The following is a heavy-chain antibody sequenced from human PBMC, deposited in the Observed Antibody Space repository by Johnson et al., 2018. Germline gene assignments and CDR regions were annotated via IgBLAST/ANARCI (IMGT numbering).Heavy chain of an antibody. Sequence: VQLVQSGGGLVQPGGSLRLSCAASGLTFSNYDMSWVRQAPGKGLEWVSRISDGGSSTDYADSVRGRFTISRDNSKTTLNLQINSLRAEDTAVYYCAKSGYNYGNPNFWNAFDVWGQGTMVIASS. CDR1: GLTFSNYD. CDR2: ISDGGSST. D-gene: IGHD5-18*01. J-gene: IGHJ3*01. CDR3: AKSGYNYGNPNFWNAFDV. V-gene: IGHV3-23*04.